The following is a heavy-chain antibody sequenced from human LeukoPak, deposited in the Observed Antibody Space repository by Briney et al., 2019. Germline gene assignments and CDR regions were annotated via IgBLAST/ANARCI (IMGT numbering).Heavy chain of an antibody. CDR2: IKRKSDGGTT. Sequence: KPGGSLRLSCTASGFTFSDYYMSWIRQAPGKGLEWVARIKRKSDGGTTDYAAPVNGRFTISRGDSKNTLYLQMNSLKTEDTAVYYCTADPRVNGRYFDYWGQGTLVTVSS. J-gene: IGHJ4*02. D-gene: IGHD3-22*01. CDR3: TADPRVNGRYFDY. CDR1: GFTFSDYY. V-gene: IGHV3-15*01.